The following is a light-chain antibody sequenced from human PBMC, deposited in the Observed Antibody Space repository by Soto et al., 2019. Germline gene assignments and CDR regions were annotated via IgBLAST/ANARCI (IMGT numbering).Light chain of an antibody. CDR2: GAS. CDR1: QSVSSTY. V-gene: IGKV3-20*01. Sequence: EIVLTQSPGTLSLSPGERATLSCRASQSVSSTYLAWYQQKPGQAPRLLIYGASSRATGIPDRFSGSGSGTDFTLTSSRLEPEDFAVYYCQQSGSSPWTFGHGTKVEIK. CDR3: QQSGSSPWT. J-gene: IGKJ1*01.